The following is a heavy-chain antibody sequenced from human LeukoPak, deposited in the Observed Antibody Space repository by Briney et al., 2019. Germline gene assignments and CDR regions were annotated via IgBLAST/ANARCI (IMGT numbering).Heavy chain of an antibody. Sequence: GGCLRLSCAASVFTFNSYSMNWVRQAPWKGLEWVSYISSSSSTIYYADSVKGRFTISRDDAKNSLYLQMNSLRAEDTAVYYCARTVREWGQGTLVTVSS. CDR3: ARTVRE. D-gene: IGHD3-10*01. V-gene: IGHV3-48*01. CDR1: VFTFNSYS. J-gene: IGHJ4*02. CDR2: ISSSSSTI.